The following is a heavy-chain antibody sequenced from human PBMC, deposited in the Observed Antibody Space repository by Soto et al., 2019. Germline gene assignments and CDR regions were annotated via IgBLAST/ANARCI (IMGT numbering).Heavy chain of an antibody. D-gene: IGHD1-26*01. CDR1: GYTFADYY. CDR3: ARDAGPVGATLRAAFDI. V-gene: IGHV1-2*04. CDR2: INPNSGDT. J-gene: IGHJ3*02. Sequence: ASGKVSCKASGYTFADYYLHWVRQAPGQGLEWMGWINPNSGDTSSAQKFQGWVTMTRDTSISTAYMELSRLRSDDTAVYYCARDAGPVGATLRAAFDIWGKGPMVIVSS.